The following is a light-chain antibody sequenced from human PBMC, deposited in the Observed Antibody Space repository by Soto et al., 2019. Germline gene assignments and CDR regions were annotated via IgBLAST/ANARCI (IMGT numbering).Light chain of an antibody. CDR3: QQRSNWPWT. Sequence: EIVLTQSPATLSLSPGERATLSCRASQSVSSSLAWYQQKPGQAPRLLIYDASNRATGIPARFSGSGSGTDFTLTISSLEAEDFAVYYCQQRSNWPWTFGQGTKVEIK. CDR2: DAS. V-gene: IGKV3-11*01. J-gene: IGKJ1*01. CDR1: QSVSSS.